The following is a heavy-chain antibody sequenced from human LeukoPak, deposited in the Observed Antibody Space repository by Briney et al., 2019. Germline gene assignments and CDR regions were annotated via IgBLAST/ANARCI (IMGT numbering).Heavy chain of an antibody. Sequence: SETLSLTCTVSGGSISSYYWSWIRQPPGKGLEWLGYIYYSGSTDYNPSLKSRVTISVDTSKNQFSLKLSSVTAADTAVYYGARGASANILDYWGQGTLVTVSS. CDR3: ARGASANILDY. D-gene: IGHD6-13*01. J-gene: IGHJ4*02. CDR2: IYYSGST. V-gene: IGHV4-59*01. CDR1: GGSISSYY.